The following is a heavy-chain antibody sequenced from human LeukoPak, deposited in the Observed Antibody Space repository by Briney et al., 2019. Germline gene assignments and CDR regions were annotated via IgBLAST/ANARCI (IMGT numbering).Heavy chain of an antibody. V-gene: IGHV3-48*04. D-gene: IGHD3-10*01. CDR1: GFTFSSSS. J-gene: IGHJ3*01. Sequence: GGSLRLSCAASGFTFSSSSMNWVRQAPGEGLEWVSYISSSGSTIYQADSVKGRFTISRDNAKNSLYLQMDSLRAEDTAVYYCARKGNAFDFWGQGTMVTVSS. CDR3: ARKGNAFDF. CDR2: ISSSGSTI.